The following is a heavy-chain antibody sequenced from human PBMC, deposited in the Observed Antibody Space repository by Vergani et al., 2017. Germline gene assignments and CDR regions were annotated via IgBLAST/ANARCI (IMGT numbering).Heavy chain of an antibody. CDR2: INPNSGGT. CDR3: ARRIVGATGELFDP. J-gene: IGHJ5*02. V-gene: IGHV1-2*02. D-gene: IGHD1-26*01. CDR1: GYTFSAYY. Sequence: QVQLVQSGAEVKKPGASVKVSCKASGYTFSAYYMHWVRQAPGQGLEWMGWINPNSGGTKYAQKLQGRVTMTTDTSTSTAYMELRSLRSDDTAVYYCARRIVGATGELFDPWGQGTLVTVSS.